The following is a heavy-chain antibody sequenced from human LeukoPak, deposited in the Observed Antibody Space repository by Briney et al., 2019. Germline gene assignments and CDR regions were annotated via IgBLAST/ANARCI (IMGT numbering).Heavy chain of an antibody. Sequence: PSQTLSLTCTVSGGSISSGSYYWSWIRQPAGKGLEWIGRIYTSGSTNYNPSLKSRVTISVDTSKNQFSLKLSSVTAADTAVYYCARGTSGMIDYWGQGTLVTVSS. CDR3: ARGTSGMIDY. J-gene: IGHJ4*02. CDR1: GGSISSGSYY. CDR2: IYTSGST. V-gene: IGHV4-61*02. D-gene: IGHD3-10*01.